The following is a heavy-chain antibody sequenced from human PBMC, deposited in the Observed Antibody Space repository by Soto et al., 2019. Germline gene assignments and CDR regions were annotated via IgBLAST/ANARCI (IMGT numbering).Heavy chain of an antibody. CDR2: INSDGSST. Sequence: EVQLVESGGGLVQPGGSLRLSCAASGFTFSSYWMHWVRQAPGKGLVWVSRINSDGSSTSYADSVKGRFTISRDNAKNTLYLQMNSLRAEDTAVYYCARDYYDSSGYYFGRRYFDYWGQGTLVTVSS. CDR1: GFTFSSYW. CDR3: ARDYYDSSGYYFGRRYFDY. J-gene: IGHJ4*02. V-gene: IGHV3-74*01. D-gene: IGHD3-22*01.